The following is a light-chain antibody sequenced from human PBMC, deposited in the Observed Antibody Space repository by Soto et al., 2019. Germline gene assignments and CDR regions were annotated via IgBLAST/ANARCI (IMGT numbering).Light chain of an antibody. J-gene: IGKJ2*01. V-gene: IGKV4-1*01. CDR3: QQYYSIPYT. Sequence: DIVMIQSPDSLAVSLGERATINCKSSQTFLYSSNIKNYLAWYQQKPGQSPKLLIYWASTRESGVPDRFSGSGSGTDCTLTITNLQAEDAAVYYCQQYYSIPYTFGQGPKLEIK. CDR1: QTFLYSSNIKNY. CDR2: WAS.